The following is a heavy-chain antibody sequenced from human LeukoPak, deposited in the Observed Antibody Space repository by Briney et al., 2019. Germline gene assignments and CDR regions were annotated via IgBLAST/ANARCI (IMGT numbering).Heavy chain of an antibody. CDR3: ARYCSGGSCGFGP. J-gene: IGHJ5*02. Sequence: SETLSLTCTVSGGSISSYYWSWIRQPPGKGLEWIGYIYYSGSTNYNPSLKSRVTISVDTSKNQFSLKLTSVTAADTAVYYCARYCSGGSCGFGPWGQGTLVTVSS. CDR1: GGSISSYY. V-gene: IGHV4-59*01. CDR2: IYYSGST. D-gene: IGHD2-15*01.